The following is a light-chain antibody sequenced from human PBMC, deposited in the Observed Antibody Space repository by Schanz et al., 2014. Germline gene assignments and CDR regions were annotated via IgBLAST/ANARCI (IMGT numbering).Light chain of an antibody. J-gene: IGKJ4*01. CDR1: QSVSSSY. CDR2: GAS. V-gene: IGKV3D-20*02. CDR3: QHRSRWPLT. Sequence: EIVLTQSPATLSLSPGERATLSCRASQSVSSSYLAWYQQKPGQAPRLLIYGASSRATGIPDRFSGSGSGTDFTLTISRLEPEDFAVYYCQHRSRWPLTFGGGTKVEIK.